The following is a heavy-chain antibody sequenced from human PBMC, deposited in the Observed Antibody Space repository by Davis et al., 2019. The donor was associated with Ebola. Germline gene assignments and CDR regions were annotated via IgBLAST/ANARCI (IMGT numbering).Heavy chain of an antibody. CDR3: ARVHSHIAWVVGEYYFDY. CDR2: INPSGGST. V-gene: IGHV1-46*01. CDR1: GYTFTSYY. D-gene: IGHD3-10*01. Sequence: ASVKVSCKTSGYTFTSYYMHWVRQAPGQGLEWMGIINPSGGSTSYAQKFQGRVTMTRDTSTSTVYMELSSLRSEDTAVYYCARVHSHIAWVVGEYYFDYWGQGTLVTVSS. J-gene: IGHJ4*02.